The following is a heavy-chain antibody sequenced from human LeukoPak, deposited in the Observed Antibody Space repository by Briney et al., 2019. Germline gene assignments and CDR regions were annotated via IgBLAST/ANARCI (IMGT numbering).Heavy chain of an antibody. D-gene: IGHD3-10*01. CDR3: ARDKEEGIPLWFGELFS. V-gene: IGHV3-20*04. CDR2: INWNGGST. J-gene: IGHJ4*02. CDR1: GFTFDGYG. Sequence: GGSLRRSCAASGFTFDGYGMSWVRQAPGKGLEWVSGINWNGGSTGYADSVKGRFTISRDNAKNSLYLQMNSLRAEDTALDYCARDKEEGIPLWFGELFSWGQGTLVTVSS.